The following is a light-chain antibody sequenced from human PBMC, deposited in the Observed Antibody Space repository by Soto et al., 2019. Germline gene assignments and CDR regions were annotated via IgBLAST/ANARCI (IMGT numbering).Light chain of an antibody. CDR2: EVS. J-gene: IGLJ1*01. Sequence: QSALTQPPSASGSPGQSVTISCTGTSSDVGGYNYVSWYQQHPGKAPKLMIYEVSKRPSGVPDRFFGSKSGNTASLTVSGLQAEDEADCYCSSYAGSNNLGVFGTGTKVTVL. CDR3: SSYAGSNNLGV. CDR1: SSDVGGYNY. V-gene: IGLV2-8*01.